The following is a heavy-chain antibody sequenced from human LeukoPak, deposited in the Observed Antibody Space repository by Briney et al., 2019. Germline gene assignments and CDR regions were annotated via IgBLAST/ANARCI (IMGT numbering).Heavy chain of an antibody. CDR2: IYYSGST. D-gene: IGHD5-18*01. V-gene: IGHV4-59*01. J-gene: IGHJ3*02. CDR1: GGSISSYY. Sequence: SETLSLTCTVSGGSISSYYWSWIRQPPGKGLEWIGYIYYSGSTNYNPYLKSRVTISVDASKNQFSLKLSSVTAADTAVYYRARAIQLWLGWGAFDIWGQGTMVTVSS. CDR3: ARAIQLWLGWGAFDI.